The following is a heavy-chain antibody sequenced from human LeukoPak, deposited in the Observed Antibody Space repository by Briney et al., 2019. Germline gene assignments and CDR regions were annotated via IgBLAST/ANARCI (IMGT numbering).Heavy chain of an antibody. CDR2: ISSYNGHT. J-gene: IGHJ4*02. CDR3: ARQGYGGHSRGAADY. D-gene: IGHD4-23*01. V-gene: IGHV1-18*01. Sequence: ASVKVSCKASGYTFSNYGVSWVRQAPGQGLEWMGWISSYNGHTKYAQKFQGRVTMTTDTSTNTVYMEVRRLRFDDTALYYCARQGYGGHSRGAADYWGQGTLVTVSS. CDR1: GYTFSNYG.